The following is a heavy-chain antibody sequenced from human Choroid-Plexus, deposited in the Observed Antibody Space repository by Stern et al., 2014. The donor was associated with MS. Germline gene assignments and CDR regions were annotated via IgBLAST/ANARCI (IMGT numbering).Heavy chain of an antibody. CDR3: ARDQRGITIFGVVTDYYYLGMDV. CDR1: GYIFTGYY. CDR2: INPNTGGT. J-gene: IGHJ6*02. D-gene: IGHD3-3*01. V-gene: IGHV1-2*02. Sequence: QVKLVQSGAEVKKPGASVKVSCKTSGYIFTGYYIHWVRQAPGQGLEWMAWINPNTGGTKYAQKFQGRVTMGRDTSISTAYVELSSLTSDDTAVYYCARDQRGITIFGVVTDYYYLGMDVWGQGTTVTVSS.